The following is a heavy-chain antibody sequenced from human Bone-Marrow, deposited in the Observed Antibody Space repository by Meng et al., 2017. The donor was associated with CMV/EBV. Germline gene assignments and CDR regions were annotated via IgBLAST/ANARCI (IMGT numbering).Heavy chain of an antibody. J-gene: IGHJ6*02. CDR3: ARYRATWDFWSGYPHPYGMDV. V-gene: IGHV1-69*05. CDR1: GGTFSSYA. Sequence: SVKVACKASGGTFSSYAISWVRQAPGQGLEWMGGIIPIFGTANDAQKFQGRVAITTDESTSTAYMELSSLRSEGTAVDYCARYRATWDFWSGYPHPYGMDVWGQGTTVTVSS. CDR2: IIPIFGTA. D-gene: IGHD3-3*01.